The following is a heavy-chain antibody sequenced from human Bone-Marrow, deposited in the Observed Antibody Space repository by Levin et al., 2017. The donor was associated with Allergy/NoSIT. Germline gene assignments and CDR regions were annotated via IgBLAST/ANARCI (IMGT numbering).Heavy chain of an antibody. CDR1: GFSLSDYG. CDR2: MWHDGNNK. V-gene: IGHV3-33*01. CDR3: GRARDAYIHGAE. Sequence: GGSLRLSCAASGFSLSDYGMHWFRQAPGKGLEWVSMMWAVMWHDGNNKYYAESVKGRFTISRDDSENTLFLQMNSLREEDTAVYYCGRARDAYIHGAEWGQGTLVTVSS. J-gene: IGHJ4*02. D-gene: IGHD5-24*01.